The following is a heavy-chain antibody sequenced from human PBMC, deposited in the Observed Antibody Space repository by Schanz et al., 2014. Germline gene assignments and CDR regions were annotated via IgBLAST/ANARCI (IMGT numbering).Heavy chain of an antibody. V-gene: IGHV3-23*04. CDR1: GFTFSSYA. Sequence: EVQLVESGGGLVQPGGSLRLSCAASGFTFSSYAMSWVRQAPGKGLEWVSAISGGGGTTYYADSVKGRFTISRDSSKNTLYLQMNSLRPEDTAVYYCTRDVRLDRRGNWFDPWGQGTLVTVSS. J-gene: IGHJ5*02. CDR3: TRDVRLDRRGNWFDP. CDR2: ISGGGGTT. D-gene: IGHD1-1*01.